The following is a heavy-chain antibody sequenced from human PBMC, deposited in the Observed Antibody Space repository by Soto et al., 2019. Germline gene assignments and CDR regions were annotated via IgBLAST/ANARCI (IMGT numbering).Heavy chain of an antibody. Sequence: GGSLRLSCAVSGFPFSFYGFHWVRQSPGKGLEWLGVIVSDGSAIYHADSLEGRFFISRDNSKDILYLQMNSLRVEDTAVYYCARDDAFDNENGFDMWGQGTMVTVS. CDR1: GFPFSFYG. J-gene: IGHJ3*02. CDR3: ARDDAFDNENGFDM. V-gene: IGHV3-33*01. CDR2: IVSDGSAI. D-gene: IGHD3-3*02.